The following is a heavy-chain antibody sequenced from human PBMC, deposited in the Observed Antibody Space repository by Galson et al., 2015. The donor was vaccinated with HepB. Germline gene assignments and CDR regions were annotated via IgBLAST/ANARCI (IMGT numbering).Heavy chain of an antibody. CDR1: GFTFSSYG. D-gene: IGHD6-19*01. V-gene: IGHV3-30*02. CDR3: ARDLLSGWDLDY. J-gene: IGHJ4*02. Sequence: SLRLSCAASGFTFSSYGMHWVRQAPGKGLEWVAFIRYDGSNKYYADSVKGRFTISRDNSKNTLYLQMNSLRAEDTAVYYCARDLLSGWDLDYWGQGTLVTVSS. CDR2: IRYDGSNK.